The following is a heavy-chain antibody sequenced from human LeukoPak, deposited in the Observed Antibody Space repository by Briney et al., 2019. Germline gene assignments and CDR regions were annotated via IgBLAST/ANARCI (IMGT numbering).Heavy chain of an antibody. J-gene: IGHJ6*02. CDR1: GYTFTSYY. D-gene: IGHD3-3*01. CDR2: INPSGGSA. V-gene: IGHV1-46*01. Sequence: ASVKVSCKASGYTFTSYYVHWVRQAPGQGLGWMGIINPSGGSATYAQKFQGRVTMTRDTSTNTVYLEVSSLRSEDTAVYYCARAYRSDELRFLEWLSRYYYGMDVWGQGTTVTVSS. CDR3: ARAYRSDELRFLEWLSRYYYGMDV.